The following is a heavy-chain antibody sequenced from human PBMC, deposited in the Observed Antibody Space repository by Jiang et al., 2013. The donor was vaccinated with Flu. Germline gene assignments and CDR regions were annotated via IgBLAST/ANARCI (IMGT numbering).Heavy chain of an antibody. J-gene: IGHJ6*02. CDR3: ARVRLIPGYGGYPRPYGMDV. Sequence: SLRLSCAASGFTFSSYGMHWVRQAPGKGLEWVAVIWYDGSNKYYADSVKGRFTISRDNSKNTLYLQMNSLRAEDTAVYYCARVRLIPGYGGYPRPYGMDVWGQGTTVTVSS. CDR2: IWYDGSNK. CDR1: GFTFSSYG. D-gene: IGHD5-12*01. V-gene: IGHV3-33*08.